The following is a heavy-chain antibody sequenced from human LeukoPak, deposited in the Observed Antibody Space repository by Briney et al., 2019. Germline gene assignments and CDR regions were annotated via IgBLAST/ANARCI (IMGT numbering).Heavy chain of an antibody. CDR1: GFTFSNYA. CDR2: ISGSGDTT. D-gene: IGHD5-18*01. J-gene: IGHJ4*02. CDR3: AKAKTQAMVLPGNY. Sequence: PGGSLRLSCAASGFTFSNYAMSWVRQAPGKGLEWVSTISGSGDTTYYADSVKGRFTISRDNSKNTLYLQMNSLRAGDTAVYYCAKAKTQAMVLPGNYWGQGTLVTVSS. V-gene: IGHV3-23*01.